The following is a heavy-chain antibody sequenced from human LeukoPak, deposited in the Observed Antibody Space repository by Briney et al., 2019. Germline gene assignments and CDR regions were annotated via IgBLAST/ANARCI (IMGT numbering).Heavy chain of an antibody. D-gene: IGHD6-19*01. J-gene: IGHJ5*02. CDR3: ARGGGSGWYEKIWFDP. CDR1: GGSISTYF. V-gene: IGHV4-59*01. CDR2: VYYSGTT. Sequence: SETLSLTCTASGGSISTYFWSWIRQPPGKGLEWIGYVYYSGTTNYNPSLKSRVTISVDKTKNQFFLMLTSVTAADTAVYYCARGGGSGWYEKIWFDPWGQGTLVTVSS.